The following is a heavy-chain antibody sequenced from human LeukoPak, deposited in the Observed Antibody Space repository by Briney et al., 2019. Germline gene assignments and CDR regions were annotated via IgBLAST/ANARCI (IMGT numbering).Heavy chain of an antibody. CDR3: ARDTKYAFDN. V-gene: IGHV3-48*01. J-gene: IGHJ4*02. Sequence: GGSLRLSCAASGFTFSDYSMNWVRQAPGKGLEWISYVGISSGNTKYADSVKGRFTISGDKAKNSLYLQMNSLRVEDAAVYYCARDTKYAFDNWGQGTLVTVSS. D-gene: IGHD2-2*01. CDR1: GFTFSDYS. CDR2: VGISSGNT.